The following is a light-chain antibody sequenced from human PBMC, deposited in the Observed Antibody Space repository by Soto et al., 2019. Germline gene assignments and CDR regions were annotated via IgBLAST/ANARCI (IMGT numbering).Light chain of an antibody. J-gene: IGKJ4*01. Sequence: IQMIQSPSSLSASVGDRVTITCRASQSIGNYLSWYQQKPGKAPKLLINVASTLQSGVPSRFSGSGSGTDFTLAISSLQTEDFATYYCQQSSSTPQTFGGGTRVEIK. V-gene: IGKV1-39*01. CDR3: QQSSSTPQT. CDR2: VAS. CDR1: QSIGNY.